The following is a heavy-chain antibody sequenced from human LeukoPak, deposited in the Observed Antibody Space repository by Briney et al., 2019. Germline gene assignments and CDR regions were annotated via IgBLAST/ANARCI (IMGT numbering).Heavy chain of an antibody. D-gene: IGHD6-13*01. CDR2: IYYSGST. J-gene: IGHJ4*02. CDR1: GGSISSSSYY. CDR3: ARGYSSSWPNDY. V-gene: IGHV4-39*07. Sequence: PSETLSLTCTVSGGSISSSSYYWGWIRQPPGKGLEWIGSIYYSGSTNYNPSLKSRVTISVDTSKNQFSLKLSSVTAADTAVYYCARGYSSSWPNDYWGQGTLVTVSS.